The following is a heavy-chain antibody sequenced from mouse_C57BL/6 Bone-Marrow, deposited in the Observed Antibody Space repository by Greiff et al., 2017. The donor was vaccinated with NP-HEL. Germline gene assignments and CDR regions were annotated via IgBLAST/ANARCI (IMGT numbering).Heavy chain of an antibody. V-gene: IGHV1-15*01. D-gene: IGHD1-1*01. CDR2: IDPETGGT. CDR3: TRPNYYLLAMDY. Sequence: QVQLKESGAELVRPGASVTLSCKASGYTFTDYEMHWVKQTPVHGLEWIGAIDPETGGTAYNQKFKGKAILTADKSSSTAYMELRSLTSEDSAVYYCTRPNYYLLAMDYWGQGTSVTVSS. CDR1: GYTFTDYE. J-gene: IGHJ4*01.